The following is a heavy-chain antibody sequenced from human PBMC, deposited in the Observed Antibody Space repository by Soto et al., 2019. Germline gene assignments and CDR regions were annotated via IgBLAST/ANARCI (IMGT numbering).Heavy chain of an antibody. V-gene: IGHV4-31*03. CDR2: IYYSGST. CDR3: AREGQSEPNYYGMDV. CDR1: GGSISSGGYY. J-gene: IGHJ6*02. Sequence: SETLSLTCTVSGGSISSGGYYWSWIRQHPGKGLEWIGYIYYSGSTYYKPSLKSRVTISVDTSKNQFSLKLSSVTAADTAVYYCAREGQSEPNYYGMDVWGQRTTVTVSS.